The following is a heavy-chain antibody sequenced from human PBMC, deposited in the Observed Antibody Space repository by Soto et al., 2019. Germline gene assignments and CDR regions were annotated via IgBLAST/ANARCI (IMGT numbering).Heavy chain of an antibody. CDR3: ATSQKGYNWNYFDH. Sequence: SETLSLTCAVSGASISGSYYYWAWLRQSPGKGPEWIGSVFYTGFTSYNLSLESRVSVSVDTSKSQFSLKLSAVTAADTAVYYCATSQKGYNWNYFDHWGQGALVTVSS. J-gene: IGHJ4*02. CDR1: GASISGSYYY. D-gene: IGHD1-20*01. V-gene: IGHV4-39*01. CDR2: VFYTGFT.